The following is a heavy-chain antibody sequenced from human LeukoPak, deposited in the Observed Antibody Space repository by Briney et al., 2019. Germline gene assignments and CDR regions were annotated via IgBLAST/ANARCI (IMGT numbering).Heavy chain of an antibody. D-gene: IGHD1-26*01. J-gene: IGHJ6*03. CDR1: GYTFTGYY. Sequence: ASVKVSCKASGYTFTGYYMHWVRQAPRQGLEWMGWINPNSGGTNYAQKFQGRVTTTRDTSISTTYMEPSRLRSDDTAVYYCARLGATTSYYYMDVWGKGTTVIVS. V-gene: IGHV1-2*02. CDR2: INPNSGGT. CDR3: ARLGATTSYYYMDV.